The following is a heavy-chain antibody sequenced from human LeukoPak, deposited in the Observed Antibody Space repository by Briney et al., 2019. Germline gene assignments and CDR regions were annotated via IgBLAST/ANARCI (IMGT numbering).Heavy chain of an antibody. D-gene: IGHD3-10*01. CDR1: GGTFSSYA. V-gene: IGHV1-69*04. Sequence: ASVKVSCKASGGTFSSYAISWVRQAPGQGLEWMGRIIPILGTANYAQKFQGRVTITADKSTSTAYMELSSLRSEDTAVYYCARAAQGYGSGSYLPGYWGQGTLVTVSS. CDR3: ARAAQGYGSGSYLPGY. CDR2: IIPILGTA. J-gene: IGHJ4*02.